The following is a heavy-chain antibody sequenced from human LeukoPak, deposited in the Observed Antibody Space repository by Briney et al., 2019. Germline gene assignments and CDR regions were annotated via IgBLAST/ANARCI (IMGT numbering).Heavy chain of an antibody. D-gene: IGHD1-26*01. V-gene: IGHV3-23*01. CDR2: ISGSGGST. CDR1: GFSFSDYS. Sequence: GGSLRLSCAASGFSFSDYSMSWIRQAPGKGLEWVSAISGSGGSTYYADSVKGRFTISRDNSKNTLYLQMNSLRAEDTAVYYCAKDPAYGSYLGGQGTLVTVSS. J-gene: IGHJ4*02. CDR3: AKDPAYGSYL.